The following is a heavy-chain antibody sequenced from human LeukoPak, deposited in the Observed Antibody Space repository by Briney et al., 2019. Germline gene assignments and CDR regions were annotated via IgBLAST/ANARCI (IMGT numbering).Heavy chain of an antibody. V-gene: IGHV4-39*01. CDR2: IYYSGST. CDR1: GGSISSSSYY. J-gene: IGHJ5*02. CDR3: ARYGSGSYYNWFDP. Sequence: PSETLSLTCTVSGGSISSSSYYWGWIRQPPGKGLEWIGSIYYSGSTYHNPSLKSRVTISVDTSKNQFSLKLSSVTAADTAVYYCARYGSGSYYNWFDPWGQGTLVTVSS. D-gene: IGHD3-10*01.